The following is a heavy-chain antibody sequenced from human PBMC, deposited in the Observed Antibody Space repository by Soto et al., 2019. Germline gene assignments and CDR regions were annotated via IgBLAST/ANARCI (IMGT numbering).Heavy chain of an antibody. V-gene: IGHV4-34*01. CDR3: AREVRLFDCSSTSCYVYYYYGMDV. Sequence: SETLSLTCAVYGGSFSGYYWSWIRQPPGKGLEWIGEINHSGSTNYNPSLKSRVTISVDTSKNQFSLKLSSVTAADTAVYYCAREVRLFDCSSTSCYVYYYYGMDVWGQGTTVT. CDR2: INHSGST. J-gene: IGHJ6*02. CDR1: GGSFSGYY. D-gene: IGHD2-2*01.